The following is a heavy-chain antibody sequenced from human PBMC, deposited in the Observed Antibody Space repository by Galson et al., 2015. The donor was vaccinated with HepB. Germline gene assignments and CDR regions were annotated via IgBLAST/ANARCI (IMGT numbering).Heavy chain of an antibody. CDR1: GGSFSGYY. CDR3: ARITGPKARPSNWYFDL. V-gene: IGHV4-34*01. CDR2: INHSGST. J-gene: IGHJ2*01. D-gene: IGHD1-14*01. Sequence: SETLSLTCAVYGGSFSGYYWSWIRQPPGKGLEWIGEINHSGSTNYNPSLKSRVTISVDTSKNQFSLKLSSVTAADTAVYYCARITGPKARPSNWYFDLWGRGTLVTVSS.